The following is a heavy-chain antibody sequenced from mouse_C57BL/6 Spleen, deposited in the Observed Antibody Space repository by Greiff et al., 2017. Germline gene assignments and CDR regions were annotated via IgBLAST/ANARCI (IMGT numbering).Heavy chain of an antibody. CDR3: AGGAWFAY. J-gene: IGHJ3*01. CDR2: IDPSDSYT. Sequence: VQLQQPGAELVRPGTSVKLSCTASGYTFTSYWMHWVQQSPGQGLEWIGVIDPSDSYTNYNQKFKGKSTLTLDTASSTADVQLSSLTSDDSAVYYCAGGAWFAYWGQGTLVTVSA. V-gene: IGHV1-59*01. CDR1: GYTFTSYW.